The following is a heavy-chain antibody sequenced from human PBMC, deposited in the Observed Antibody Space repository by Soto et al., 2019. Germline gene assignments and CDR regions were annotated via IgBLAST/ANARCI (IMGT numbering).Heavy chain of an antibody. Sequence: ASVKVSCKASGYTFTGYYMHWVRQAPGQGLEWMGWINPNSGGTNYAQKFQGRVTMTRDTSISTAYMELSRLRSDDTAVYYCARXPLFGVVIMHYYYGMDVWGQGTTVTVSS. CDR3: ARXPLFGVVIMHYYYGMDV. V-gene: IGHV1-2*02. D-gene: IGHD3-3*01. CDR2: INPNSGGT. J-gene: IGHJ6*02. CDR1: GYTFTGYY.